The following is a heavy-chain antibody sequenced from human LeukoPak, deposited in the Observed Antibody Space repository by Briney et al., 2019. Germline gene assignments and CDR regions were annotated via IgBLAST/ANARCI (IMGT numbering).Heavy chain of an antibody. Sequence: PGGSLRLSCAASGFTFSDYYMSWIRQAPGEGLEWVSYISSSGSTIYYADSVKGRFTISRDNAKNSLYLQMNSLRAEDTAVYYCARLVTLPKYDAFDIWGQGTMVTVSS. CDR1: GFTFSDYY. J-gene: IGHJ3*02. CDR3: ARLVTLPKYDAFDI. CDR2: ISSSGSTI. D-gene: IGHD2-21*02. V-gene: IGHV3-11*01.